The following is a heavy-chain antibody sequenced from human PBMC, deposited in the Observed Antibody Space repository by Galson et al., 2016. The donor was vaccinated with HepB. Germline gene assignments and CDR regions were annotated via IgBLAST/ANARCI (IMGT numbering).Heavy chain of an antibody. CDR1: GVSISSTRYS. CDR2: IFYLGKT. J-gene: IGHJ4*02. V-gene: IGHV4-39*01. Sequence: SETLSLTCSVSGVSISSTRYSWGWIRQTPGKGLEWLGSIFYLGKTYYNPSLKSRITISVDTSRNQFSLKLSSVTAADTAIYYCAKVNRVLADYWGQGTLVTVSS. D-gene: IGHD1-14*01. CDR3: AKVNRVLADY.